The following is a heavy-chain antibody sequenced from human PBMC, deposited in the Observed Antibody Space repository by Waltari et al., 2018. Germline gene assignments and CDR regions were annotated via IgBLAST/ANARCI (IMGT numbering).Heavy chain of an antibody. CDR2: IYTSGST. CDR3: ASSFDSSGWTGDAFDI. CDR1: GGSIRSYY. Sequence: QVQLQESGPGLVKPSETLSLTCPVSGGSIRSYYWSWIRQPAGKGPEWIGRIYTSGSTNYNPSLKSRVTMSVDTSKNQFSLKLSSVTAADTAVYYCASSFDSSGWTGDAFDIWGQGTMVTVSS. D-gene: IGHD6-19*01. J-gene: IGHJ3*02. V-gene: IGHV4-4*07.